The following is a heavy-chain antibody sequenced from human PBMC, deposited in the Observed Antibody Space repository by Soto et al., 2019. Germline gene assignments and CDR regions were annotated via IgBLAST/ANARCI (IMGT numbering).Heavy chain of an antibody. J-gene: IGHJ2*01. CDR3: ASTKYDSIAFYYWYLER. CDR1: EDTFRNYA. V-gene: IGHV1-69*06. Sequence: SVNVSCTASEDTFRNYAISWVRQAPGHGLEWMGGIIPIFGTANYAQKFQGRVTITADTSANTVYLELSSLRSEDTAVYYCASTKYDSIAFYYWYLERWGRGTLVPVSS. CDR2: IIPIFGTA. D-gene: IGHD3-22*01.